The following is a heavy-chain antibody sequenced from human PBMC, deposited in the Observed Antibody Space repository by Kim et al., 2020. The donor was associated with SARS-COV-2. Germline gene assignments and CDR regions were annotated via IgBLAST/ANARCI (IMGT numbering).Heavy chain of an antibody. V-gene: IGHV3-72*01. J-gene: IGHJ5*02. D-gene: IGHD1-1*01. CDR3: TRGSVGGNWNDDNWFDP. Sequence: VKGRFIISRDDSKNSLYLQMNSLKTEDTAVYYCTRGSVGGNWNDDNWFDPWGQGTLVTVSS.